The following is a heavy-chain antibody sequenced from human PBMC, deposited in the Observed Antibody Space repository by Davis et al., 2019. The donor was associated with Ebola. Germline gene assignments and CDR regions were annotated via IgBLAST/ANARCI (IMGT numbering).Heavy chain of an antibody. CDR3: AKPPNNIVGAIYYFDY. CDR1: GFTSSSYA. V-gene: IGHV3-23*01. J-gene: IGHJ4*02. D-gene: IGHD1-26*01. Sequence: PGGSLRPSCAASGFTSSSYAMSWVRQAPGKGLEWVSSISGSGGSTYSADSVKGRFNISRDNSQNTLYMQMNSLRAEDTAVYYCAKPPNNIVGAIYYFDYWGQGTLVTVSS. CDR2: ISGSGGST.